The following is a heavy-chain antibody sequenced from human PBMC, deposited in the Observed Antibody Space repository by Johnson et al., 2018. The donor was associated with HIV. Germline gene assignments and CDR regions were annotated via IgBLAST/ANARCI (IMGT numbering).Heavy chain of an antibody. D-gene: IGHD1-26*01. J-gene: IGHJ3*02. Sequence: QVQLVESGGGVVQPGRSLRLSCAASGFTFSSYAMHWVRQAPGKGLEWVAVIWYDGSNQYYADSVKGRFTISRDNSKNTLYLQVTSLRTEDTAIYYCAKDRGGSHQSVHDAFHIWGQGTMVTVSS. CDR2: IWYDGSNQ. CDR1: GFTFSSYA. CDR3: AKDRGGSHQSVHDAFHI. V-gene: IGHV3-30*04.